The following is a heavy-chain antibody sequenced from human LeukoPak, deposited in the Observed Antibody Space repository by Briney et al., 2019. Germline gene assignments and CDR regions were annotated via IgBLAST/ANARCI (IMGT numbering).Heavy chain of an antibody. D-gene: IGHD4-11*01. CDR1: GFTFGSYA. Sequence: GGSLRLSCAASGFTFGSYAMHWVRQAPGKGLEWVAVISYDGNNKYYADSVKGRFTISRDNSKNTLFLQMNSLRPEDTAVYYCSRGQHRVTYSDDGFDIWGQGTMVTVSS. CDR3: SRGQHRVTYSDDGFDI. CDR2: ISYDGNNK. V-gene: IGHV3-30*04. J-gene: IGHJ3*02.